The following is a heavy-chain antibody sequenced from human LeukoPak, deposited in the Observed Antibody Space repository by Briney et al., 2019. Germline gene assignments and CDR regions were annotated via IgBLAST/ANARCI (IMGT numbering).Heavy chain of an antibody. CDR1: GDSISITTYY. Sequence: PSETLFLTCTVSGDSISITTYYWGWIRQAPGKGLEWIGSIYYSGTTYYNPSLKSRVAISLDTSKNQFSLRLNSVTAADTAVYYCARDRKYYYHMDVWGKGTTDTVSS. CDR3: ARDRKYYYHMDV. CDR2: IYYSGTT. J-gene: IGHJ6*03. V-gene: IGHV4-39*07. D-gene: IGHD1-14*01.